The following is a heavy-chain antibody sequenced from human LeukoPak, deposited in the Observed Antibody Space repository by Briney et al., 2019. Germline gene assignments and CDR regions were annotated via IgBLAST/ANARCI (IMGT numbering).Heavy chain of an antibody. V-gene: IGHV3-21*04. CDR3: ATRLVIIRYFDY. J-gene: IGHJ4*02. CDR2: ISSSSSYI. Sequence: PGGSLRLSCAASGFTFSSYSMNWVRQAPGKGLEWVSSISSSSSYIYYADSVKGRFTISRDNAKNSLYLQMNSLRAEDTAVYYCATRLVIIRYFDYWGQGTLVTVSS. D-gene: IGHD3-9*01. CDR1: GFTFSSYS.